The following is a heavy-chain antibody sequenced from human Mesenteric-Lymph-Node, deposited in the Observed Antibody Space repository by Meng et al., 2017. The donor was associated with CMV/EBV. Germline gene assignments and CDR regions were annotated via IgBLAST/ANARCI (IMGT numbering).Heavy chain of an antibody. CDR2: IRDDGSNK. Sequence: GESLKISCAASGFTFSSYAMQWVRQAPGKGLEWVAFIRDDGSNKYYAESVKGRFTISRDNSKNTLYLQMSSLRAEDTAVYYCAKALNPYQYGVTISGEVIHWCMDVWGQGTTVTVSS. CDR1: GFTFSSYA. V-gene: IGHV3-30*02. J-gene: IGHJ6*02. D-gene: IGHD3-3*01. CDR3: AKALNPYQYGVTISGEVIHWCMDV.